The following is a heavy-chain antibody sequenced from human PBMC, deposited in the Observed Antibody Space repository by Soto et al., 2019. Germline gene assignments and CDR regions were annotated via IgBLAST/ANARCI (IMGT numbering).Heavy chain of an antibody. CDR2: ISSYNGNT. D-gene: IGHD5-18*01. CDR3: AGATGIQLGLGDRYFGLDV. CDR1: GYTFTAYG. Sequence: QAQLVQSGPEVKKPGASVKVSCKASGYTFTAYGISWVRQAPGQGLEWMGWISSYNGNTDYAQKFQGRVTMTTDSSTSPAYMELTSLRSDDTAVYYCAGATGIQLGLGDRYFGLDVWGQGTRVTVSS. V-gene: IGHV1-18*01. J-gene: IGHJ6*02.